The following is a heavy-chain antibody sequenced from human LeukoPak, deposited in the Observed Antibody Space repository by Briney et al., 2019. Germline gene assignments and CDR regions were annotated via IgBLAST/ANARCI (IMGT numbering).Heavy chain of an antibody. CDR3: AKKGGSGDYLYFFDF. CDR1: GFTFSTYA. Sequence: PGGSLRLSCAASGFTFSTYAMSWVRQAPGKGLEWVSAILSGGGNTYYADSVKGRFTISRDNSKNTLYLQMNSLRVEDTAIYYCAKKGGSGDYLYFFDFWGQGTLVTVSS. CDR2: ILSGGGNT. D-gene: IGHD4-17*01. J-gene: IGHJ4*02. V-gene: IGHV3-23*01.